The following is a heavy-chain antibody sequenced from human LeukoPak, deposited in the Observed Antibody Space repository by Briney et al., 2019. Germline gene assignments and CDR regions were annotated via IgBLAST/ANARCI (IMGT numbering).Heavy chain of an antibody. J-gene: IGHJ4*02. CDR3: TTDYYDSSGYSTGYYFGY. D-gene: IGHD3-22*01. V-gene: IGHV3-15*07. CDR1: GFTFSNAW. Sequence: GGSLRLSCAASGFTFSNAWMNWVRQAPGKGLEWVGRIKSKTDGGTTDYAAPVKGRFTISRDDSKNTLYLQMNSLKTEDTAVYYCTTDYYDSSGYSTGYYFGYWGQGTLVTVSS. CDR2: IKSKTDGGTT.